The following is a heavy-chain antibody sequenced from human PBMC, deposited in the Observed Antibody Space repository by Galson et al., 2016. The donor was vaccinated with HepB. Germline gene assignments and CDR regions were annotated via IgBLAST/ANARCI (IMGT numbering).Heavy chain of an antibody. CDR2: INSDGSSI. J-gene: IGHJ4*02. Sequence: SLRLSCATSGFIFSNHWMHWVRQTPEKGLVWVSRINSDGSSIGYADSVKGRFTISRDNAKNTLSLQMNSLRVEDTAVYYCATGHWGTWRWGDYRGQGTVVTVSS. CDR3: ATGHWGTWRWGDY. D-gene: IGHD3-16*01. CDR1: GFIFSNHW. V-gene: IGHV3-74*01.